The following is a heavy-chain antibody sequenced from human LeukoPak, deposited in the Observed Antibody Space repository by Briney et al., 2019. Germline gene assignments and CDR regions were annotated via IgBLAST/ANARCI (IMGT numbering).Heavy chain of an antibody. CDR3: ARVVPAAIVDY. Sequence: PGRSLRLSCAASGFTFDDYAMHWVRQAPGKGLEWVSGISWNSDSKGYADSVKGRFTISRDNAKNSLYLQMNSLRAEDTAVYYCARVVPAAIVDYWGQGTLVTVSS. J-gene: IGHJ4*02. CDR1: GFTFDDYA. V-gene: IGHV3-9*01. CDR2: ISWNSDSK. D-gene: IGHD2-2*01.